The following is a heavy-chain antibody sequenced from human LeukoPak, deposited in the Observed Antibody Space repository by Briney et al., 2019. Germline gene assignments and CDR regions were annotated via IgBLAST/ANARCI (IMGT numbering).Heavy chain of an antibody. CDR1: GFTFSSYA. CDR2: ISGSGGST. CDR3: AKWGYSSSWCVRIYYYYGMDV. Sequence: GGSLRLSCAASGFTFSSYAMSWVRQAPGKGLEWVSAISGSGGSTYYTDSVKGRFTISRDNSKNTLYLQMNSLRAEDKAVYYCAKWGYSSSWCVRIYYYYGMDVGGQGTTVTVSS. V-gene: IGHV3-23*01. D-gene: IGHD6-13*01. J-gene: IGHJ6*02.